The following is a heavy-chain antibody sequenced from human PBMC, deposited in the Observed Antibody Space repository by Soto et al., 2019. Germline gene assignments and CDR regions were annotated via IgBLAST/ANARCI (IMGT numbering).Heavy chain of an antibody. CDR2: ISSSSSTI. V-gene: IGHV3-48*01. J-gene: IGHJ2*01. CDR3: ARDCSSTPYWYFDL. CDR1: GFTFSSYS. D-gene: IGHD2-2*01. Sequence: GGSLRLSCAASGFTFSSYSMNWVRQAPGKGLEWVSYISSSSSTIYYADSVKGRFTISRDNAKNSLYLQMNSLRAEDTAVYYCARDCSSTPYWYFDLWGRGTLVTVSS.